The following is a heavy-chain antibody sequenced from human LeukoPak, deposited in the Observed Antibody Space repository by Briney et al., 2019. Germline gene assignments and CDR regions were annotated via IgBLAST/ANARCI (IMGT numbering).Heavy chain of an antibody. CDR1: GYTLTSYG. CDR3: ARGLGYYDSIGYYGLLI. CDR2: ISAYNGDT. D-gene: IGHD3-22*01. Sequence: ASVKVSCKASGYTLTSYGISWVRQAPGQGLEWMGWISAYNGDTNYAQKFQDRVTMTTDTSTSTAYMELRSLRSDDTAVYYCARGLGYYDSIGYYGLLIWGQGTLVTVSS. V-gene: IGHV1-18*01. J-gene: IGHJ4*02.